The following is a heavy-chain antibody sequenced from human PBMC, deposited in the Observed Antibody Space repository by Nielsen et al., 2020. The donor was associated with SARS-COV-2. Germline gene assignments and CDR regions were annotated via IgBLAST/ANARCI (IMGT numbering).Heavy chain of an antibody. Sequence: RQPPGKGLEWVSSISSSSSYIYYADSVKGRFTISRDNAKNSLYLQMNSLRAEDTAVYYCARGIAVAGKATYYYYYGMDVWGQGTTVTVSS. CDR2: ISSSSSYI. CDR3: ARGIAVAGKATYYYYYGMDV. J-gene: IGHJ6*02. D-gene: IGHD6-19*01. V-gene: IGHV3-21*01.